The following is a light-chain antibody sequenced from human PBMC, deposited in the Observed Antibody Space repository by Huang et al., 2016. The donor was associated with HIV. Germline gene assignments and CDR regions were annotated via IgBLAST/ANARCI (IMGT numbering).Light chain of an antibody. CDR3: QLRSTWPGDT. V-gene: IGKV3-11*01. Sequence: EIVLTQSPATLSLSPGERATLSCRASQTVSSYLAWYQQKPGQAPRLLIYDASNRATGIPARFSGSWSGTDFPLTISSLEPEDFAVYYCQLRSTWPGDTFGGGTKVEIK. J-gene: IGKJ4*01. CDR2: DAS. CDR1: QTVSSY.